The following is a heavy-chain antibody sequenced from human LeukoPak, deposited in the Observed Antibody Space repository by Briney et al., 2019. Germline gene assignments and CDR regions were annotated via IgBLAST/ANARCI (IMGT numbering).Heavy chain of an antibody. D-gene: IGHD1-26*01. J-gene: IGHJ6*03. CDR2: ISSSSSTI. CDR3: ARRSRGIYYYYMDV. Sequence: PGGSLRLSCAASGFTFSSYSLNWVRQAPGKGLEWVSSISSSSSTIFYADSVKGRFTISRDNAKNSLYLQMNSLRAEDTAVYYCARRSRGIYYYYMDVWGKGTTVTVSS. CDR1: GFTFSSYS. V-gene: IGHV3-48*04.